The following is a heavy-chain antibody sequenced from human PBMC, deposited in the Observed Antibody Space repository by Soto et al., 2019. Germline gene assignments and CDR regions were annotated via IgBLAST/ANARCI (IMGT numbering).Heavy chain of an antibody. J-gene: IGHJ5*01. Sequence: SETLSLTCTVSGGSISNRNYYWGWIRQPPGKGLDWIGSIYYSGSTYYNPSLRSRVTINPDTSNNQLPLQLNSVTPDDTAVYYCVRLIGNSWLDSWGQGTLVTVSS. CDR2: IYYSGST. V-gene: IGHV4-39*01. CDR3: VRLIGNSWLDS. CDR1: GGSISNRNYY.